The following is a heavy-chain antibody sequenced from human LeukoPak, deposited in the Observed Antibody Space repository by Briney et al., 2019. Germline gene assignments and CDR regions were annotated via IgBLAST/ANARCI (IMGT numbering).Heavy chain of an antibody. CDR2: MSSDGSNK. D-gene: IGHD3-22*01. V-gene: IGHV3-33*05. J-gene: IGHJ4*02. Sequence: GGSLRLSCEASGFTFRRYAMHWVRQTPGKGLEWVAIMSSDGSNKYYVDSVKGRFTISRDNSKNTLYLQMNSLRAEDTAVYYCARDDHYDSRTDRVVDYWGQGTLVIVSS. CDR3: ARDDHYDSRTDRVVDY. CDR1: GFTFRRYA.